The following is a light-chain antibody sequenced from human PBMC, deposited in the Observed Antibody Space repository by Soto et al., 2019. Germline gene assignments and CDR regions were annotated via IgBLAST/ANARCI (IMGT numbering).Light chain of an antibody. CDR2: GAS. Sequence: EVVMTLSPATLSVSQGERATLSCRASQSVSSNLAWYQQKPGQAPRLLIYGASTRATGIPARFSGSGSGTEFTLTISSLQSEDFAVYYCQQYENWPLTFGGGTKGDIK. J-gene: IGKJ4*01. CDR1: QSVSSN. V-gene: IGKV3-15*01. CDR3: QQYENWPLT.